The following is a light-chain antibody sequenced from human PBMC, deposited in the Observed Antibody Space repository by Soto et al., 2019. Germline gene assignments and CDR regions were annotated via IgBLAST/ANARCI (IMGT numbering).Light chain of an antibody. V-gene: IGLV2-14*01. CDR1: SSDVGGYNY. J-gene: IGLJ1*01. CDR2: QIS. Sequence: QSVLTQPASMSGSPGQSITISCTGTSSDVGGYNYVSWYQHHPGTAPKLIIYQISHRPSGVSNRISGSKSGNTASLTISGLQAEDEADYYCSSYISTNTLPYVFGTGTKVTVL. CDR3: SSYISTNTLPYV.